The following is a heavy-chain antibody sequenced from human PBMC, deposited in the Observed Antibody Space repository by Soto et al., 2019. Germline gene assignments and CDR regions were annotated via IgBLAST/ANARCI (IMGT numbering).Heavy chain of an antibody. CDR3: ARDLGYCTTGVCYSDYYYGMDV. CDR1: GYTFTSYG. J-gene: IGHJ6*02. V-gene: IGHV1-18*01. Sequence: ASVKVSCKASGYTFTSYGISWVRQAPGQGLEWMGWISAYNGNTNYAQKPQGRVTMTTDTSTSTAYMELRSLRYDDTAVYYCARDLGYCTTGVCYSDYYYGMDVWGQGTTVTVSS. CDR2: ISAYNGNT. D-gene: IGHD2-8*01.